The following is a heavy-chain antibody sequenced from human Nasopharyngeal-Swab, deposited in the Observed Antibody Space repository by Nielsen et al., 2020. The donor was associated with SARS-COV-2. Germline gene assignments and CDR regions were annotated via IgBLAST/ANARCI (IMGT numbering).Heavy chain of an antibody. Sequence: GGSLRLSCAASGFTFNTYAISWVRQAPGKGLEWVSVIIGSDYSTKYADSVKGRFTISRDNSKNTVNLQMNSLRAEDTAIYYCAKDRDSGDDSDDYYHYYGMDVWGQGTTVTVSS. V-gene: IGHV3-23*01. CDR1: GFTFNTYA. J-gene: IGHJ6*02. D-gene: IGHD5-12*01. CDR3: AKDRDSGDDSDDYYHYYGMDV. CDR2: IIGSDYST.